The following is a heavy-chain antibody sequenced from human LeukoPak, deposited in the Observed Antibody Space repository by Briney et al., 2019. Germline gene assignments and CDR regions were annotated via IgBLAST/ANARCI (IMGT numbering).Heavy chain of an antibody. CDR1: GGPISSGDYY. Sequence: SQTLSLTCTVSGGPISSGDYYWSWIRQHPGKGLEWIAYIYYSGSTYYNPSLKSRVTISVDTSKNQFSLRLNSVTAADTAVYYCARSGGYFFDYWGRGTLVTVSS. CDR3: ARSGGYFFDY. D-gene: IGHD3-22*01. V-gene: IGHV4-31*03. CDR2: IYYSGST. J-gene: IGHJ4*02.